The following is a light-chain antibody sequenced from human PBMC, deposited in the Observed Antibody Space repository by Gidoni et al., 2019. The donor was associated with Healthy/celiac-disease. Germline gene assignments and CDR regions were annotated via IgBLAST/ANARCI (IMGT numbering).Light chain of an antibody. CDR2: DAS. V-gene: IGKV3-11*01. Sequence: EIVLTKSPATLPLSPGARATLSCRASQSVSSYLAWYQQKHGQAPRLLIYDASNRATGSPARFSGGGSGTDFTLTISSLEPEDFSVYYCQQRSNWPLITFXQXTRLEIK. CDR3: QQRSNWPLIT. J-gene: IGKJ5*01. CDR1: QSVSSY.